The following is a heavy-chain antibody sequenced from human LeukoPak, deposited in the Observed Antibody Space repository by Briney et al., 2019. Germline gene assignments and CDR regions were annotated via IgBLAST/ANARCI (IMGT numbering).Heavy chain of an antibody. CDR2: IYYSGST. V-gene: IGHV4-61*01. Sequence: PSGTLSLTCTVSGGSVSSGSYYWSWIRQPPGKGLEWIGYIYYSGSTNYNPSLKSRVTISADTSKNQFSLKLSSVTAADTAVYYCARVRASGYDYWGQGTLVTVSS. CDR3: ARVRASGYDY. CDR1: GGSVSSGSYY. J-gene: IGHJ4*02. D-gene: IGHD3-22*01.